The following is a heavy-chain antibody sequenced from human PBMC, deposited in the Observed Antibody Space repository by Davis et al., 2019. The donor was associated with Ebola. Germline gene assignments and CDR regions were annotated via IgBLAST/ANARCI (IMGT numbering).Heavy chain of an antibody. Sequence: SETLSLTCTVSGGSISSYYWSWIRQPPGKGLEWIGYIYYSGSTNYNPSLKSRVTISVDTSKNQFSLKLSSVTAADTAGYYCVRVDDDFWSSYYTGNWFDPWGQGTLVTVSS. CDR1: GGSISSYY. V-gene: IGHV4-59*01. CDR3: VRVDDDFWSSYYTGNWFDP. J-gene: IGHJ5*02. CDR2: IYYSGST. D-gene: IGHD3-3*01.